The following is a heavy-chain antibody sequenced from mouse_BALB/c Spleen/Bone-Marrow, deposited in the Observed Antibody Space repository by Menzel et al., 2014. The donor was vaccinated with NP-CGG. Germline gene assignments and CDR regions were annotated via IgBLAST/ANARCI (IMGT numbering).Heavy chain of an antibody. CDR1: GYSFTGYF. CDR3: GRGNYDYDSWFGY. J-gene: IGHJ3*01. V-gene: IGHV1-37*01. Sequence: EVKLMESGPELAKPGASVKISCKASGYSFTGYFMNWMKQSHGKSLEWIGRINPYNGDPFYNQKFKGKATLTVDKSSSTAHMELLSLTSEDSAVYYCGRGNYDYDSWFGYWGQGTLVTVSA. CDR2: INPYNGDP. D-gene: IGHD2-4*01.